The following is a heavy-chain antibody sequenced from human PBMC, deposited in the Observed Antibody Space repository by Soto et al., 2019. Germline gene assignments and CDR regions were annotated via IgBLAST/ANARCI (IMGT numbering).Heavy chain of an antibody. CDR3: ARDILYRLDY. J-gene: IGHJ4*02. Sequence: PSETLSLSCTVSGGAISSGDYYWSWIRQPPGKGLEWIGYIYYSGSAYYNPSLKSRVTISVDTSKNQFSLKLSSVTAADTAVYYCARDILYRLDYWGRGILVTVS. CDR2: IYYSGSA. D-gene: IGHD3-9*01. V-gene: IGHV4-30-4*01. CDR1: GGAISSGDYY.